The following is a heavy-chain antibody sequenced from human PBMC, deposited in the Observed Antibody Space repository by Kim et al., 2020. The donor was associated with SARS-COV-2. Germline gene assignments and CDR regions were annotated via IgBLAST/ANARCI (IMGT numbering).Heavy chain of an antibody. CDR2: ISSSGSTT. D-gene: IGHD3-3*01. Sequence: GGSLRLSCAASGFTFSSYEMNWVRQAPGKGLEWVSYISSSGSTTYYADSVKGRFTISRDNAKNSLYLQMNSLRAEDTAVYYCARDHPVLWSGYSTFDYWGQGTLVPVPS. CDR3: ARDHPVLWSGYSTFDY. V-gene: IGHV3-48*03. J-gene: IGHJ4*02. CDR1: GFTFSSYE.